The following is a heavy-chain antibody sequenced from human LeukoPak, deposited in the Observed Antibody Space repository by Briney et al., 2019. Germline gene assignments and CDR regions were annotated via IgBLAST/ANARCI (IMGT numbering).Heavy chain of an antibody. CDR2: ISASSNTK. CDR3: AKDSGYSSSWHPYGY. D-gene: IGHD6-13*01. CDR1: GFTFSIYS. V-gene: IGHV3-21*04. Sequence: KPGGSLRLSCAASGFTFSIYSMSWVRQAPGKGLEWVSSISASSNTKYYADSMKGRFTISRDNAKDSLYPQMNSLRAEDTAVYYCAKDSGYSSSWHPYGYWGQGTLVTVSS. J-gene: IGHJ4*02.